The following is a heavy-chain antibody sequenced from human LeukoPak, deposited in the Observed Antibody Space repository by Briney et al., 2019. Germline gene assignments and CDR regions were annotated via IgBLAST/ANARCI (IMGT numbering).Heavy chain of an antibody. D-gene: IGHD3-3*01. V-gene: IGHV4-61*02. CDR2: IYTSGST. CDR3: ARDQPHVLVTIFGVVAD. Sequence: PSETLFLTCTVSGGSISSGSYYWSWIRQPAGKGLEWIGRIYTSGSTNYNPSLKSRVTISVDTSKNQLSLKLSSVTAADTAVYYCARDQPHVLVTIFGVVADWGQGTLVTVSS. J-gene: IGHJ4*02. CDR1: GGSISSGSYY.